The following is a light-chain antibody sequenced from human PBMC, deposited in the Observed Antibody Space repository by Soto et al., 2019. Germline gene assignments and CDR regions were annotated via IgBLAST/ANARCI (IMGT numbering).Light chain of an antibody. CDR3: QQYARPPFA. J-gene: IGKJ2*01. Sequence: EIVLTQSPGTLSLSPGERATLSCRASQRISNSYLAWYQQKPGQAPRLLLYDASSRATGLPDRVRGSGSGTDFTLTISRLEREDFAVYYCQQYARPPFAFGQGAKVEIK. CDR1: QRISNSY. V-gene: IGKV3-20*01. CDR2: DAS.